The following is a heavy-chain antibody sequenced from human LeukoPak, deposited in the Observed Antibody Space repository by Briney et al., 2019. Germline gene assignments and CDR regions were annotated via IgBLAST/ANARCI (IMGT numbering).Heavy chain of an antibody. J-gene: IGHJ4*02. V-gene: IGHV3-23*01. D-gene: IGHD1-26*01. CDR2: ISGGGGST. CDR1: GFTFTSYS. CDR3: AKGGKWDVTPFDY. Sequence: QTGGSLRLSCAASGFTFTSYSMNWVRQAPGKGLEWVSTISGGGGSTYYADSVKGRFTNSRDNSKNTLYLQVNSLRAEDTAVYYCAKGGKWDVTPFDYWGQGTLVTVSS.